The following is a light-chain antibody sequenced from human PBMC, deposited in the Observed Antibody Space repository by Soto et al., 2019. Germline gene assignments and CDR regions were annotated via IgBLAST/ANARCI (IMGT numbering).Light chain of an antibody. V-gene: IGKV3-20*01. J-gene: IGKJ5*01. CDR2: GAS. CDR3: QQYGSSPSIT. Sequence: EIVLPQSPGTLSLSTGERATLSCRASQSVSSGYLAWYQQKPGQAPRLLIYGASSRATGIPDRFSGSGSGTDFTLTISRLEPEDFAVYYCQQYGSSPSITFGQGTRLEIK. CDR1: QSVSSGY.